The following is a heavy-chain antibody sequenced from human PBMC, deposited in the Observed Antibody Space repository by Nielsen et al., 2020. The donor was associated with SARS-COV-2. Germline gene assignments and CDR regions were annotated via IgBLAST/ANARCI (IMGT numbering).Heavy chain of an antibody. CDR2: VFATGST. V-gene: IGHV4-61*02. CDR3: ARAPDIVLLPTAIPI. J-gene: IGHJ3*02. Sequence: SETLSLTCTVSGGSISSGDYHWTWIRQPAGKGLEWIGRVFATGSTSYNPSLKSRVTISIDISKNQFSLKLKFVTAADTAVYYCARAPDIVLLPTAIPIWGQGTMVPVSS. CDR1: GGSISSGDYH. D-gene: IGHD2-2*01.